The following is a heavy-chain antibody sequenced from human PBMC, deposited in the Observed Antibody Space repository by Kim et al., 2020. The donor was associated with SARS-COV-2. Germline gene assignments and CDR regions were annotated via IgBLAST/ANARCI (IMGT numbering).Heavy chain of an antibody. CDR3: ASLRAGY. J-gene: IGHJ4*02. CDR2: GNYNT. Sequence: GNYNTKYSQKFQGRATITWDTSASSAYMELSSLRSEDTAVYYCASLRAGYWGQGTLVTVSS. D-gene: IGHD2-2*01. V-gene: IGHV1-3*01.